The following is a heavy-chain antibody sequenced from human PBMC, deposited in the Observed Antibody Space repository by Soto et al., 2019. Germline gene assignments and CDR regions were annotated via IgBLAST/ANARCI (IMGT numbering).Heavy chain of an antibody. CDR1: GGTFSSYT. D-gene: IGHD4-17*01. J-gene: IGHJ4*02. CDR3: ARDGQDGLVFDY. V-gene: IGHV1-69*08. CDR2: IIPILGIA. Sequence: QVQLVQSGAEVKKPGSSVKVSCKASGGTFSSYTISWVRQAPGQGLAWMGRIIPILGIANYAQKVQGRVTITADKSTSTAYMELSSLRAEDTAVYYCARDGQDGLVFDYWGQGTLGTGSS.